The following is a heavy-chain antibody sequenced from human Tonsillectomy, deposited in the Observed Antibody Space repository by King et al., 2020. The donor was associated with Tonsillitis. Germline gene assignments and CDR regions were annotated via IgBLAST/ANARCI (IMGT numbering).Heavy chain of an antibody. Sequence: VQLVESGGDLIKPGGSLRLSCVVSGLTFRDAWMTWVRQAPGKGLEWVGRIKSNPAGGTTDFAAPVKGRFTISRDDSKSMVYLQMNSLKVEDTAVYYCVHIGDPRSWSLGSWGQGTLLTVSS. V-gene: IGHV3-15*01. J-gene: IGHJ1*01. CDR2: IKSNPAGGTT. CDR1: GLTFRDAW. D-gene: IGHD6-13*01. CDR3: VHIGDPRSWSLGS.